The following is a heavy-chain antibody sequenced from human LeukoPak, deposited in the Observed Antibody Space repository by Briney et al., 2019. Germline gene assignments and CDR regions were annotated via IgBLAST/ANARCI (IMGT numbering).Heavy chain of an antibody. Sequence: PSQTLSHTCTVSGGSISSGSYYWSWIRQPAGKGLEWIGRIYTSGSTNYNPSLKSRVTISVDTSKNQFSLKLSSVTAADTAVYYCAREVYCSSTSCYIGGGVDYWGQGTLVTVSS. CDR3: AREVYCSSTSCYIGGGVDY. CDR2: IYTSGST. V-gene: IGHV4-61*02. J-gene: IGHJ4*02. D-gene: IGHD2-2*02. CDR1: GGSISSGSYY.